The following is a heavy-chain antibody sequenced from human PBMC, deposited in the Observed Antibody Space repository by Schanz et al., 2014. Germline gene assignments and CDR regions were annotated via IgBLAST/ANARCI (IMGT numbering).Heavy chain of an antibody. CDR1: GFTFSSYA. CDR2: ITRSGGGT. CDR3: ARDTSYGMDV. Sequence: QVQLVESGGGVVQPGRSLRLSCSASGFTFSSYAMHWVRQASGKGLEYVSAITRSGGGTYYSDSVKGRFTMSRDNSKNTLYLQMNSLRAEDTAVYYCARDTSYGMDVWGKGTTVTASS. V-gene: IGHV3-64*04. J-gene: IGHJ6*04.